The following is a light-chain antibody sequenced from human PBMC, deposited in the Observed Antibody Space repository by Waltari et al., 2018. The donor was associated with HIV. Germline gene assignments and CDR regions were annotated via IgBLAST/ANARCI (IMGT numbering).Light chain of an antibody. CDR2: MTN. Sequence: LSQPPSVSCTLSQPATLTPDGNYNNIGSHGAPWFQQHRGRPPKLLSYMTNGRPSGVSGRFSASRSGDTAYLAISSLESEDEAYYFCSSWDSTLSAWVFGGGTQLTVL. CDR1: YNNIGSHG. CDR3: SSWDSTLSAWV. V-gene: IGLV10-54*01. J-gene: IGLJ3*02.